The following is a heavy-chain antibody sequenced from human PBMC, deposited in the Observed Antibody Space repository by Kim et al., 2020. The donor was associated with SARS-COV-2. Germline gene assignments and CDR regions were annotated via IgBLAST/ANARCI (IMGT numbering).Heavy chain of an antibody. Sequence: AEPVQGRFTISRDNAKNSLYLQMNSLGAEDTALYYCAKELGYYYGMDVWGQGTTVTVSS. V-gene: IGHV3-9*01. CDR3: AKELGYYYGMDV. D-gene: IGHD3-16*01. J-gene: IGHJ6*02.